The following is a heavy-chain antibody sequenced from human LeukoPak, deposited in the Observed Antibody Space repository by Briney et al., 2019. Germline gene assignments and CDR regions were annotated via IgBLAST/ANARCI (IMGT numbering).Heavy chain of an antibody. CDR1: GFTFSSYW. CDR3: ARAIEEEFQYYYDSSGSTGWFDP. CDR2: IKQDGSEK. J-gene: IGHJ5*02. Sequence: PGGSLRLSCAASGFTFSSYWMSWVRQAPGKGLEWVANIKQDGSEKYYVDSVKGRFTISRDNAKNSLYLQMNSLRAEDTAVYYCARAIEEEFQYYYDSSGSTGWFDPWGQGTLVTVSS. V-gene: IGHV3-7*01. D-gene: IGHD3-22*01.